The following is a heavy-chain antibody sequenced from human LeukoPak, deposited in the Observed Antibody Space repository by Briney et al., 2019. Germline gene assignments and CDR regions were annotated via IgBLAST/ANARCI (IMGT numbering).Heavy chain of an antibody. J-gene: IGHJ6*02. CDR3: ARVELPAYCGGDCYSSPYGMDV. V-gene: IGHV1-69*13. Sequence: GASVKVSCKASGYNFFTYGITWVRQAPGQGLEWMGGIIPIFGTANYAQKFQGRVTITADESTSTAYMELSSLRSEDTAVYYCARVELPAYCGGDCYSSPYGMDVWGQGTTVTVSS. D-gene: IGHD2-21*02. CDR1: GYNFFTYG. CDR2: IIPIFGTA.